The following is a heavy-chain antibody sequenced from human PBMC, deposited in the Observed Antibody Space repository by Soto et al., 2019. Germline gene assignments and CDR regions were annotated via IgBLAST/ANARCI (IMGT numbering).Heavy chain of an antibody. CDR1: GYSFTSYW. Sequence: PGESLKISCKGSGYSFTSYWIGWVRQMPGKGLEWMGIIYPGDSDTRYSPSFQGQVTISADKSISTAYLQWSSLKASDTAMYYCARHHSYCSSTSCSMGDYYYYGMDVWGQGTTVTVSS. J-gene: IGHJ6*02. V-gene: IGHV5-51*01. D-gene: IGHD2-2*01. CDR3: ARHHSYCSSTSCSMGDYYYYGMDV. CDR2: IYPGDSDT.